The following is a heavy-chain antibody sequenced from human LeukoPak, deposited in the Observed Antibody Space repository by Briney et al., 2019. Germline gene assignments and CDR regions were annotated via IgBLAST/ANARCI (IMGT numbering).Heavy chain of an antibody. CDR3: ARVAVSGYSSSWYDY. J-gene: IGHJ4*02. Sequence: SETLSLTCTVSGGSISTYYWSWIRQPPGRGLEWIGYIYYSGGTNYSPSLKSRVTISVDTSRNQFSLRLSSVTAADTAVYYCARVAVSGYSSSWYDYWGRGTLVTVSS. D-gene: IGHD6-13*01. V-gene: IGHV4-59*01. CDR1: GGSISTYY. CDR2: IYYSGGT.